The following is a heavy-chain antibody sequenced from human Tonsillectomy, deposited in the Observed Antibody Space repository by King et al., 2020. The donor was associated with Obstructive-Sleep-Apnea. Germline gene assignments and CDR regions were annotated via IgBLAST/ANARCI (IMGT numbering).Heavy chain of an antibody. Sequence: QLVQSGAEVKKPGESLKISCKASGYSFTSYWIGWVRQKPGKGLEWMGIIFPDDSDTMYSPSFQGQVTMSADKSINTAYLQWSSLKASDTATYYCARRDTQFCGSGNVDYWGQGALVIVSS. V-gene: IGHV5-51*01. J-gene: IGHJ4*02. CDR3: ARRDTQFCGSGNVDY. CDR1: GYSFTSYW. CDR2: IFPDDSDT. D-gene: IGHD3-10*01.